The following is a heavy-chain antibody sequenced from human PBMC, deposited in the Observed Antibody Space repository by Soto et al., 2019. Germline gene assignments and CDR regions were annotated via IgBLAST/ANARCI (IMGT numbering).Heavy chain of an antibody. CDR2: IIPIFGTA. Sequence: SVKVSCKASGGTFSSYAISWVRQAPGQGLEWMGGIIPIFGTANYAQKFQDRVTITADESTSTAYMELSSLRSEDTAVYYCAREAGVRGVITYYYYYGMDVWGQGTTVTVSS. J-gene: IGHJ6*02. CDR1: GGTFSSYA. D-gene: IGHD3-10*01. V-gene: IGHV1-69*13. CDR3: AREAGVRGVITYYYYYGMDV.